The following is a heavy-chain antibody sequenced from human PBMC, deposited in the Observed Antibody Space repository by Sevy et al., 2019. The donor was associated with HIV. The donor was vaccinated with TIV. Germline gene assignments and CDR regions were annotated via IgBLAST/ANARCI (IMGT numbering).Heavy chain of an antibody. Sequence: ASVKVSCKASGGTFSSYAISWVRQAPGQGLEWMGGIIPIFGTANYVQKFQGRVTITADESTSTAYMELSSLRSEDTAVYYCARGNHRSGGSCQLRPFDYWGQGTLVTVSS. D-gene: IGHD2-15*01. J-gene: IGHJ4*02. CDR3: ARGNHRSGGSCQLRPFDY. V-gene: IGHV1-69*13. CDR2: IIPIFGTA. CDR1: GGTFSSYA.